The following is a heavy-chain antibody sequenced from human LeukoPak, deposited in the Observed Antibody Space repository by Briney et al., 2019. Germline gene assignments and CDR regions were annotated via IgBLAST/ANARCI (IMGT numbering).Heavy chain of an antibody. CDR1: GFTFSSYS. CDR3: ARPYSGYDPDAFDI. CDR2: ISSSSSYI. V-gene: IGHV3-21*01. J-gene: IGHJ3*02. Sequence: PGGSLRLSCAASGFTFSSYSMNWVRQAPGKGLEWVSSISSSSSYIYYADSVKGRFTISRDNAKNSLYLQMNGLRAEDTAVYYCARPYSGYDPDAFDIWGQGTMVTVSS. D-gene: IGHD5-12*01.